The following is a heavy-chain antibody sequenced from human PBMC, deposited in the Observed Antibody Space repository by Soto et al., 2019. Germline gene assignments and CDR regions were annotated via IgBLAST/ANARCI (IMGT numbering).Heavy chain of an antibody. CDR3: ARGRAGTTYYYYYMDV. CDR2: MNPNSGNT. Sequence: NGQGLEWMGWMNPNSGNTGYAQKFQGRVTMTRNTSISTAYMELSSLRSEDTAVYYCARGRAGTTYYYYYMDVWGKGTTVTVS. J-gene: IGHJ6*03. D-gene: IGHD1-7*01. V-gene: IGHV1-8*01.